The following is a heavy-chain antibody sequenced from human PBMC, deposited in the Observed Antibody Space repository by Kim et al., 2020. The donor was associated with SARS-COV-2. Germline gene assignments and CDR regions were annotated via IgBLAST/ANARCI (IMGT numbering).Heavy chain of an antibody. V-gene: IGHV3-48*04. CDR3: ARDPRAGSPGY. D-gene: IGHD2-15*01. CDR1: GFTFSSYS. J-gene: IGHJ4*02. CDR2: ISSSSSTI. Sequence: GGSLRLSCAASGFTFSSYSMNWVRQAPGKGLEWVSYISSSSSTIYYADSVKGRFTISRDNAKNSLYLQMNSLRAEDTAVYYCARDPRAGSPGYWGQGTLVTVSS.